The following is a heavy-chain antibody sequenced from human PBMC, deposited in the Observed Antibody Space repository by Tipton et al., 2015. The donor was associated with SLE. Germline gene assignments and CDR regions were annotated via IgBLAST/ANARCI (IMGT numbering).Heavy chain of an antibody. CDR3: ATRFFNYGDYPDFDY. D-gene: IGHD4-17*01. V-gene: IGHV4-39*07. CDR1: GGSIISSSYY. J-gene: IGHJ4*02. Sequence: TLSLTCTVSGGSIISSSYYWGWIRQPPGKGLEWIGSIYYSGSTYYNPSPKSRVTISVDTSKNQFSLKLSSVTAADTAVYYCATRFFNYGDYPDFDYWGQGTLVTVSS. CDR2: IYYSGST.